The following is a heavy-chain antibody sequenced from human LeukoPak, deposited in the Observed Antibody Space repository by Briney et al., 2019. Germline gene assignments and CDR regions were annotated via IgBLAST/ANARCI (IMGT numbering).Heavy chain of an antibody. CDR2: INSGGSSI. CDR3: ARRSAAKDAFDI. J-gene: IGHJ3*02. CDR1: GFTFSSYW. D-gene: IGHD6-25*01. Sequence: GGSLRLSCAASGFTFSSYWMHWVRQAPGKGLVWVSRINSGGSSISYADSVKGRFTISRDNAKNTLYLQMNSLRAEDTAVYYCARRSAAKDAFDIWGQGTMVTVSS. V-gene: IGHV3-74*01.